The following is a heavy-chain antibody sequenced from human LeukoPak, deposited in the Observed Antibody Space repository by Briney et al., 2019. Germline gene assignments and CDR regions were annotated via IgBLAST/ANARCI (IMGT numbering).Heavy chain of an antibody. CDR2: IWYDGSNK. CDR3: ARDLYWSSAVAGGPLSFDP. CDR1: GFTFSSYG. Sequence: GGSLRLSCAASGFTFSSYGMHWVRQAPGKGLEWVAVIWYDGSNKYYADSVKGRFTISRDNSKNTLYLQMNSLRAEDTAVYYCARDLYWSSAVAGGPLSFDPWGQGTLVTVSS. V-gene: IGHV3-33*01. D-gene: IGHD6-19*01. J-gene: IGHJ5*02.